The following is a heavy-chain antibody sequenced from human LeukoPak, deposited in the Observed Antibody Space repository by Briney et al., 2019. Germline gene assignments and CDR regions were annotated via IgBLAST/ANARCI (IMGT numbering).Heavy chain of an antibody. CDR2: IYYSGST. J-gene: IGHJ5*02. V-gene: IGHV4-31*03. D-gene: IGHD2-2*01. CDR1: CGSISSGGYY. Sequence: SETLSLTCTVSCGSISSGGYYWSWIRQHPGKGLEWIGYIYYSGSTYSNPSLKSRVTISVDTSKNQFSLNLSSVTAADTAVYYCARYCSSTNCYEGGFDPWGQGTLVTVSS. CDR3: ARYCSSTNCYEGGFDP.